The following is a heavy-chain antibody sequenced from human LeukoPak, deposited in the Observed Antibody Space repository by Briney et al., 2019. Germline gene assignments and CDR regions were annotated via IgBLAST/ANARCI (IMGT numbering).Heavy chain of an antibody. CDR2: ISSGSGSI. CDR1: GFTFSSYA. CDR3: ARKRESSSSWYGGLAY. V-gene: IGHV3-48*01. J-gene: IGHJ4*02. D-gene: IGHD6-13*01. Sequence: PGGSLRLSCAASGFTFSSYAMSWVRQAPGKGLEWLSYISSGSGSIYYADSVKGRFTISRDNAKNSLYLQMNSLRVEDTAVYYCARKRESSSSWYGGLAYWGQGTLVTVSS.